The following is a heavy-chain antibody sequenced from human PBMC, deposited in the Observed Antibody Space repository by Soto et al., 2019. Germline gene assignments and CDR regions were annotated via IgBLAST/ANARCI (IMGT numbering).Heavy chain of an antibody. D-gene: IGHD3-16*01. J-gene: IGHJ6*02. CDR2: ISPYTGNT. CDR1: GYIFVNYG. V-gene: IGHV1-18*01. CDR3: VMVDNYVTPTPQDV. Sequence: QVQLVQSGDEVKKPEPSVKVSCKASGYIFVNYGIAWVRQAPGQGLEWMGWISPYTGNTHSATKVQGRLTMTTDTSTSTAYMDLGSLTSDDTAVYYCVMVDNYVTPTPQDVWGQGTTVTVSS.